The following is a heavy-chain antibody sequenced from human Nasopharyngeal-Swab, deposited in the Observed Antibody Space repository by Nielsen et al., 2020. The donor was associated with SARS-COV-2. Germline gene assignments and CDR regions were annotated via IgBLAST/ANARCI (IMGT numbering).Heavy chain of an antibody. V-gene: IGHV4-59*13. D-gene: IGHD4-17*01. CDR2: IYYSGST. CDR1: GGSISSYY. J-gene: IGHJ4*02. CDR3: VRGYGDYDY. Sequence: GSLRLSCTVSGGSISSYYWSWIRQPPGKGLEWIGYIYYSGSTNYNPSLKSRVTISVDTSKNRFSLKLSSVTAADTAVYYCVRGYGDYDYWGQGTLVTVSS.